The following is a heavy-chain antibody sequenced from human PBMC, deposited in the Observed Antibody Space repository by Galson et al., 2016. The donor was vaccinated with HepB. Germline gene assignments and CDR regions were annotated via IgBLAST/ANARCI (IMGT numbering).Heavy chain of an antibody. CDR1: GGSFTGYY. Sequence: SETLSLTCAAYGGSFTGYYWSWIRQFPGKGLEWIAEINHSGTTNYNPSLKSRVTISVDVSNNQFSLNLTSVTAADTAIYYCARPKWNYVRRNTFDIWGQGTIVTGSP. V-gene: IGHV4-34*01. J-gene: IGHJ3*02. D-gene: IGHD1-7*01. CDR2: INHSGTT. CDR3: ARPKWNYVRRNTFDI.